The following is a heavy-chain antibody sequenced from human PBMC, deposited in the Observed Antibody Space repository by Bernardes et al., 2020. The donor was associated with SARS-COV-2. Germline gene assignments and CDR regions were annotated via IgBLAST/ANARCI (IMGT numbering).Heavy chain of an antibody. V-gene: IGHV3-74*01. CDR3: ARDLILGSGSNDY. D-gene: IGHD3-10*01. CDR2: IRGDGMDA. Sequence: GGSLRLSCAVSGFTFGSHWMHWVRQAPGKGLVLVSRIRGDGMDANYADSVKGRFTISRDNAINMLYLQMNSLRDEDTAVYFCARDLILGSGSNDYWGQGTLVTVSS. CDR1: GFTFGSHW. J-gene: IGHJ4*02.